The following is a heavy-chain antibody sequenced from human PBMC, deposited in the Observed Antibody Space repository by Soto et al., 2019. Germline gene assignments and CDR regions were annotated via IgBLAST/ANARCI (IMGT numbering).Heavy chain of an antibody. Sequence: PSETLSLTCTVSGGSISSGDSYWSWIRQPPGKGLEWIGYIYYSGSTYYNPSLKSRVTISVDMSRNQFSLKLSSVTAADTAMYYCARDLVVVAAAKRYFDYWGQGTLVTVSS. D-gene: IGHD2-15*01. CDR3: ARDLVVVAAAKRYFDY. CDR2: IYYSGST. J-gene: IGHJ4*02. CDR1: GGSISSGDSY. V-gene: IGHV4-30-4*01.